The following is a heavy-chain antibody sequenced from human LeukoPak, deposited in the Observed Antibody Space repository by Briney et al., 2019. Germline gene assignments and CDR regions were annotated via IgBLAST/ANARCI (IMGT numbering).Heavy chain of an antibody. V-gene: IGHV3-21*01. CDR3: ASLTGGYSSSCD. Sequence: GGSLRLSCAASGFTFSSYSMNWVRQAPGKGLEWVSSISSSSSYIYYADSVQGRFTISRDNAKNSLYLQMNSQRAEDTAVYYCASLTGGYSSSCDWGQGTMVTVSS. CDR1: GFTFSSYS. J-gene: IGHJ3*01. CDR2: ISSSSSYI. D-gene: IGHD6-13*01.